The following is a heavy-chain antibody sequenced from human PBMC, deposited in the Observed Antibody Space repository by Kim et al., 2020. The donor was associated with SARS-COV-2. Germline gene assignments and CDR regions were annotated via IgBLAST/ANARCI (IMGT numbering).Heavy chain of an antibody. D-gene: IGHD6-13*01. J-gene: IGHJ4*02. Sequence: SVKVSCKASGYTFTYRYLHWVRQAPGQALEWMGWITPFNGNTNYAQKFQDRVTITRDRSMSTAYMELSSLRSEDTAMYYCASSEQQLAPFDYWGQGTLVTVSS. CDR2: ITPFNGNT. CDR3: ASSEQQLAPFDY. CDR1: GYTFTYRY. V-gene: IGHV1-45*02.